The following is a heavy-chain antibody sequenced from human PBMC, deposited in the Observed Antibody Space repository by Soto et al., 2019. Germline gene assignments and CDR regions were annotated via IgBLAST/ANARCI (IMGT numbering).Heavy chain of an antibody. Sequence: SETLCHTCTVAGGSISNHYWRRIRQPPRKGPEWIGYIYYSGSTNYNPSLKSRVTISVDTSKNQFSLKLSSVTAADTAVYYCARVVHRDDYGGYFDYWGQGTLVTVSS. J-gene: IGHJ4*02. CDR2: IYYSGST. V-gene: IGHV4-59*11. CDR1: GGSISNHY. D-gene: IGHD4-17*01. CDR3: ARVVHRDDYGGYFDY.